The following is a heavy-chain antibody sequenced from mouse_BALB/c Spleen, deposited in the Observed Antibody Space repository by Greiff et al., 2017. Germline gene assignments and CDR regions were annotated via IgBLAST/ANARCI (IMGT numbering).Heavy chain of an antibody. CDR3: ARDGSRTSAMDY. Sequence: EVQLQQSGPELVKPGASVKISCKASGYSFTGYFMNWVMQSHGKSLEWIGRINPYNGDTFYNQKFKGKATLTVDKSSSTAHMELRSLASEDSAVYYCARDGSRTSAMDYWGQGTSVTVSS. CDR2: INPYNGDT. J-gene: IGHJ4*01. CDR1: GYSFTGYF. D-gene: IGHD1-1*01. V-gene: IGHV1-20*02.